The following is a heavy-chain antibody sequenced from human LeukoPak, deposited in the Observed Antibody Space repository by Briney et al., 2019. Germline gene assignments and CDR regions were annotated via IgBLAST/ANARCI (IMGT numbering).Heavy chain of an antibody. J-gene: IGHJ3*02. D-gene: IGHD1-26*01. CDR2: ISWNSGSI. V-gene: IGHV3-9*01. CDR3: ARAPYGTYDAFDI. CDR1: GFTFDDYA. Sequence: GGSLRLSCAASGFTFDDYAMHWVRQAPGKGLEWVSGISWNSGSIGYADSVKGRFTISRDNAKNSLYPQMNSLRAEDTALYYCARAPYGTYDAFDIWGQGTMVTVSS.